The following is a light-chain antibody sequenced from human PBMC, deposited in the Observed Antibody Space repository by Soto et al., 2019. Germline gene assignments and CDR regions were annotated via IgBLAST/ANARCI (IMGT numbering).Light chain of an antibody. CDR3: QPYNNWPHT. J-gene: IGKJ2*01. V-gene: IGKV3-15*01. CDR2: GVS. CDR1: QSVSSK. Sequence: EIVMTQSPATLSVSPGERATLSCRASQSVSSKLAWFQQKPGQAPSLLIYGVSTRATGVPVRFSGSGSGTEFTLTINSLQSEDFEVYYCQPYNNWPHTFGQGTKVDIK.